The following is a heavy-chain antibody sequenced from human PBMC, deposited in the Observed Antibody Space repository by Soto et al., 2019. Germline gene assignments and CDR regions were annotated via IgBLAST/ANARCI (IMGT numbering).Heavy chain of an antibody. Sequence: EVQVVESGGGLVQPGKSLRLSCAASGFPFTPFWMHWVRQAPGKGLVWLSHINSDGSTKVYADSVKGRFTISRDNAKNTLYLQMNSLKAEDTAVYYCVRDRGSPDSFNVWGRGTMVTVSS. J-gene: IGHJ3*01. CDR1: GFPFTPFW. CDR2: INSDGSTK. CDR3: VRDRGSPDSFNV. D-gene: IGHD3-16*01. V-gene: IGHV3-74*01.